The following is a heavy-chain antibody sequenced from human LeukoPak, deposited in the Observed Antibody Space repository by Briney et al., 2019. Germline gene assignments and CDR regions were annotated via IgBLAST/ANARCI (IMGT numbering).Heavy chain of an antibody. CDR2: IYHSGST. V-gene: IGHV4-4*02. CDR3: ARASAGYSYGFDY. D-gene: IGHD5-18*01. Sequence: SETLSLTCAVSGGSISSSNWWSWVRQPPGKGLEWIGEIYHSGSTNYNPSLKSRVTISVDKSKNQFSLKLSSVTAADTAVYDCARASAGYSYGFDYWGQGTLVTVSS. CDR1: GGSISSSNW. J-gene: IGHJ4*02.